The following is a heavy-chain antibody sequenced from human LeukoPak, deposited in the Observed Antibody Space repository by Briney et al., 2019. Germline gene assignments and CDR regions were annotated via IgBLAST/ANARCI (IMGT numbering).Heavy chain of an antibody. J-gene: IGHJ6*03. CDR1: GYTFASYG. D-gene: IGHD3-10*01. CDR3: ARDYGSGSGYYYYYMDV. CDR2: ISAYNGHT. Sequence: GASVKVSCKASGYTFASYGISWVRQAPGQGLEWMGWISAYNGHTNYAQKLQGRVTMTTDTSTSTAYMELRSLRSEDTAVYYCARDYGSGSGYYYYYMDVWGKGTTVTISS. V-gene: IGHV1-18*01.